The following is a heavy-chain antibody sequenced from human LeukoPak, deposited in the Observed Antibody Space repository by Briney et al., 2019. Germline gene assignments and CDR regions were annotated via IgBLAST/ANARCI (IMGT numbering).Heavy chain of an antibody. CDR2: INHSGST. CDR1: GGSFSGYY. D-gene: IGHD2-15*01. J-gene: IGHJ4*02. Sequence: SEALSLTCAVYGGSFSGYYWSWIRQPPGKGLEWIGEINHSGSTNYNPPLKSRVTISVDTSKNQFSLKLSSVTAADTAVYYCARGRGYCSGGSCQASYFDYWGQGTLVTVSS. V-gene: IGHV4-34*01. CDR3: ARGRGYCSGGSCQASYFDY.